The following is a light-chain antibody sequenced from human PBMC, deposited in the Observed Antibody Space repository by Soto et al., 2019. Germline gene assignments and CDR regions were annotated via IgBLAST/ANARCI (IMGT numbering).Light chain of an antibody. J-gene: IGLJ1*01. CDR3: SSYAGSSNV. V-gene: IGLV2-8*01. Sequence: QSALTQPASVSGSPGQSITISCTGTNSDFDIYKYVSWYQQHPGKAPKLMIYEVNKRPSGVPDRFSGSKSGNTASLTVSGLQAEDEADYYCSSYAGSSNVFGTGTKVTVL. CDR2: EVN. CDR1: NSDFDIYKY.